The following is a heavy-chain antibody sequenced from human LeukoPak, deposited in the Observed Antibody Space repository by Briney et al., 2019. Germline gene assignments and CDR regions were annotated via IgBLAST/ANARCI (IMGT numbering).Heavy chain of an antibody. CDR3: ARYINGGLDV. V-gene: IGHV4-4*07. CDR2: IYNSGHT. D-gene: IGHD2-8*01. J-gene: IGHJ6*02. Sequence: SETLSLTCSVSAASIRTNHWTWLRQPAGKGLEWVGRIYNSGHTNYSPSLKSRVTISVDTSKNQFSLKLSSVTAADTAIYYCARYINGGLDVWGQGTTVTVSS. CDR1: AASIRTNH.